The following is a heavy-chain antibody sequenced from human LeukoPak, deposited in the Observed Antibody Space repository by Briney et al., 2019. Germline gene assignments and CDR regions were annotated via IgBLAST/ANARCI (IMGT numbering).Heavy chain of an antibody. CDR1: GYTFVNYI. Sequence: ASVKVSCKTSGYTFVNYILHWVRQAPGQRPQWMGWINPVSGNTKFSQNFQGRITITRDTSASTAYMELSRLSSEDTAKYFCARGSRGEYYDISAYYGHWGQGTLVTVSS. D-gene: IGHD3-22*01. CDR2: INPVSGNT. J-gene: IGHJ4*02. V-gene: IGHV1-3*01. CDR3: ARGSRGEYYDISAYYGH.